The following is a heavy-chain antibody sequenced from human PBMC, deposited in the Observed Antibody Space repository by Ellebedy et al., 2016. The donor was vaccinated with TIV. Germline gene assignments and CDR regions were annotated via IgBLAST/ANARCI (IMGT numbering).Heavy chain of an antibody. D-gene: IGHD3-22*01. CDR2: ISTSSGYI. V-gene: IGHV3-21*01. CDR1: GFNFSNYG. J-gene: IGHJ4*02. CDR3: TRERDYYDPRDY. Sequence: GGSLRLSXAASGFNFSNYGMNWVRQAPGKGLEWASSISTSSGYIYYADSVKGRFTISRDNAKNSLFLQMNILRAEDSAVYYCTRERDYYDPRDYWGQGTLVTVSS.